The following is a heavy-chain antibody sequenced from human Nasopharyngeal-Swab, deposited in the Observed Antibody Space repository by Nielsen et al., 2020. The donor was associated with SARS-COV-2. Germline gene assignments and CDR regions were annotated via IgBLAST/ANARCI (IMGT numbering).Heavy chain of an antibody. CDR3: ARDPDDYVWGGEWVFDY. J-gene: IGHJ4*02. CDR1: GFTFSSYA. CDR2: ISYDGSNK. Sequence: GESLKISCAASGFTFSSYAMHRVHQAPGKGLEWVAVISYDGSNKYYADSVKRRFTISRDNSKNTLYLQMNSQRAEDTGVDYCARDPDDYVWGGEWVFDYWGRGTLVTVSS. D-gene: IGHD3-16*01. V-gene: IGHV3-30-3*01.